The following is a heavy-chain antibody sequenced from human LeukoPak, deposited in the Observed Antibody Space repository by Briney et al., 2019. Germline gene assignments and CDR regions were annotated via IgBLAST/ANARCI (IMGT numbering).Heavy chain of an antibody. D-gene: IGHD3-16*01. J-gene: IGHJ4*02. Sequence: PGGSLRLSCAASGFTFSSYAMSWVRQAPGKGLEWVSGISGSGDNTYYADSVKGRFTIFRDNSKNTLSLQMKSLRAEDTAIYYCAKEVLGYFDYWSQGNLVTVSS. CDR1: GFTFSSYA. V-gene: IGHV3-23*01. CDR2: ISGSGDNT. CDR3: AKEVLGYFDY.